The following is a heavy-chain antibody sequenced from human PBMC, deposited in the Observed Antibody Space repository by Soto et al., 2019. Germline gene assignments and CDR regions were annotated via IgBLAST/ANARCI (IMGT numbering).Heavy chain of an antibody. CDR3: ARDRSSYYLDY. V-gene: IGHV3-33*01. J-gene: IGHJ4*02. CDR2: IWHDGSNK. CDR1: GFIFSSYG. Sequence: QVQLVESGGGVVQPGRSLRLSCAASGFIFSSYGMHWVRKAPGKGLEWVGVIWHDGSNKYYGDSVKGRFTISRDNSNNTLDLQMNSLRAEDTAVYYCARDRSSYYLDYWCQGTLVTVSS. D-gene: IGHD3-16*02.